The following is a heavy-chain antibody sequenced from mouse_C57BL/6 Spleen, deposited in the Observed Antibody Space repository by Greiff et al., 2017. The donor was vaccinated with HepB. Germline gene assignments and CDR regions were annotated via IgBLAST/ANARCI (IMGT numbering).Heavy chain of an antibody. D-gene: IGHD2-3*01. V-gene: IGHV1-22*01. CDR3: ASDGYRPFDH. CDR2: INPNNGGT. Sequence: VQLQQSGPELVKPGASVKMSCKASGYTFTDYNMHWVKQSHGKSLEWIGYINPNNGGTSYNQKFKGKATLTVNKSSSTAYMELRSLTSEDSAVYYCASDGYRPFDHWGQGTTLTVSS. CDR1: GYTFTDYN. J-gene: IGHJ2*01.